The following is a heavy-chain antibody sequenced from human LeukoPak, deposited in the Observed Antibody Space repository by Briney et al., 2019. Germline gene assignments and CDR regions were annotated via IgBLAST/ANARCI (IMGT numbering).Heavy chain of an antibody. CDR3: ARDRDSIAVAGPC. CDR2: IYISGSGST. J-gene: IGHJ4*02. V-gene: IGHV4-4*07. CDR1: GGSISSYY. D-gene: IGHD6-19*01. Sequence: SETLSLTCTVSGGSISSYYWSWIRQPAGKGLEWIGRIYISGSGSTNYNPSLKSRVTMSVDTSKNQFSLKLSSVTAADTAVYYCARDRDSIAVAGPCWGQGTLVTVSS.